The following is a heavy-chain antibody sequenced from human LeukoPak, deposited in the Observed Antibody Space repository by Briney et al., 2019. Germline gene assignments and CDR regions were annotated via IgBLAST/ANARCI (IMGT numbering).Heavy chain of an antibody. Sequence: SETLSLTCTVSGGSISSSSYYWGWIRQPPGKCLEWIGSIYYSGSTYYNPSLKSRVTISVDTSKNQFSLKLSSVTAADTAVYYCARTQWEPEYYFDYWGQGTLVTVSS. V-gene: IGHV4-39*01. CDR2: IYYSGST. CDR3: ARTQWEPEYYFDY. D-gene: IGHD1-26*01. J-gene: IGHJ4*02. CDR1: GGSISSSSYY.